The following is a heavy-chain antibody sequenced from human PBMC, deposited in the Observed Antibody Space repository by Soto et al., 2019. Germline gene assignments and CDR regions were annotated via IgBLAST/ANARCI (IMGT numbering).Heavy chain of an antibody. CDR1: GFTFSDYY. D-gene: IGHD1-26*01. CDR2: ISGSNTNT. CDR3: VRGYSGIGGFYDY. J-gene: IGHJ4*02. Sequence: GWSLRLSCAASGFTFSDYYMTWTRQAPGKGLEWVSFISGSNTNTKYADSVNGRFTISRDNAKSSLYLQMNRLRVEDTAVYYRVRGYSGIGGFYDYWGQGALVTVSS. V-gene: IGHV3-11*06.